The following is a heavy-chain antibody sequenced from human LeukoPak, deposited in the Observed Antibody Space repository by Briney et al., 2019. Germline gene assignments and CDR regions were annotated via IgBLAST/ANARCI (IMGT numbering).Heavy chain of an antibody. Sequence: GGSLRLSCAASGFTFSSYWMSWVRQAPGEGLEWVANIKQDGSEKYYVDSVKGRFTISRDNAKNSLYLQMNSLRAEDTAVYYCARGSGRYYDFWSGYYTFDYWGQGTLVTVSS. D-gene: IGHD3-3*01. J-gene: IGHJ4*02. CDR2: IKQDGSEK. V-gene: IGHV3-7*01. CDR3: ARGSGRYYDFWSGYYTFDY. CDR1: GFTFSSYW.